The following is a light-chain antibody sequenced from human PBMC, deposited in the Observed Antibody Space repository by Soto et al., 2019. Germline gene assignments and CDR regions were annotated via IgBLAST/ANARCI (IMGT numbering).Light chain of an antibody. Sequence: DIVLTQSPATLSLAPGARATLSFGASQSVANYLLWFQQKPGQAPRLLIYDASNRASGIPARFSGSGSGTDFTLTIGSLEPEDFAVYYCQQRSNRPPWTFGQGTKVDIK. V-gene: IGKV3-11*01. CDR1: QSVANY. CDR3: QQRSNRPPWT. CDR2: DAS. J-gene: IGKJ1*01.